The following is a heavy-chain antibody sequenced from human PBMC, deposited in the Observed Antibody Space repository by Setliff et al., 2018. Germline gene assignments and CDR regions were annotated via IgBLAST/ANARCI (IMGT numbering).Heavy chain of an antibody. V-gene: IGHV3-43D*03. CDR3: AKASLVTSIFYGMDV. CDR2: ISWDGGST. CDR1: GFTFDDYA. D-gene: IGHD3-3*02. J-gene: IGHJ6*02. Sequence: GGSLRLSCAASGFTFDDYAMHWVRQAPGKGLEWVSLISWDGGSTYYADSVKGRFTIPRDNSKNSLYLQMNSLRAEDTALYYCAKASLVTSIFYGMDVWGQGTTVTVSS.